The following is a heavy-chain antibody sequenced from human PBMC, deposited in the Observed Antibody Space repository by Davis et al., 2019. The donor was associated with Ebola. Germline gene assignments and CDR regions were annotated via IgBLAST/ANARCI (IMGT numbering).Heavy chain of an antibody. J-gene: IGHJ6*02. V-gene: IGHV4-59*01. D-gene: IGHD3-3*01. CDR3: ARHRPDVLRFLEWPYYYGMDV. Sequence: MPSETLSLTCTASGGSISSYYWSWIRQPPGKGLEWIGYIYYSGSTNYNPSLKSRVTISVDTSKNQFSLKLSSVTAADTAAYYCARHRPDVLRFLEWPYYYGMDVWGQGTTVTVSS. CDR2: IYYSGST. CDR1: GGSISSYY.